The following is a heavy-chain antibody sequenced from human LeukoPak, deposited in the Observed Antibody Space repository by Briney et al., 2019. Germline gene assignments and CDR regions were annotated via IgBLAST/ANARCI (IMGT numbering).Heavy chain of an antibody. CDR2: IIPIFGTA. V-gene: IGHV1-69*01. J-gene: IGHJ4*02. D-gene: IGHD3-16*02. CDR3: ALRITFGGVFVGDY. Sequence: SVKVSCKASGGTFSSYAISWVRQAPGQGLEWMGGIIPIFGTANYAQKFQGRVTITADESTSTAYMELSSLRSEDTAVYYCALRITFGGVFVGDYWGQGTLVTVSS. CDR1: GGTFSSYA.